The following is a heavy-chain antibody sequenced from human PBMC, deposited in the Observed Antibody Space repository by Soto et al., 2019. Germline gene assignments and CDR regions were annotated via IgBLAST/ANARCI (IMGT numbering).Heavy chain of an antibody. CDR2: VPYSGET. Sequence: QVQLQESGPGLVKPSQTLSLSCTVYGGSVSSADDDWSWVRQPPGKGLEWIGSVPYSGETHYNPSHRSRIALFVDTAMNQFSLRVSSVTVADTAVYYCGRALSGDFVTDWGQGTLVTVSS. CDR3: GRALSGDFVTD. D-gene: IGHD4-17*01. CDR1: GGSVSSADDD. V-gene: IGHV4-30-4*01. J-gene: IGHJ4*02.